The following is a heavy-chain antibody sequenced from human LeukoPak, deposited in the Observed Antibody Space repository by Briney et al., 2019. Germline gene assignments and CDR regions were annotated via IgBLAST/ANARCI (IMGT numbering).Heavy chain of an antibody. CDR2: IYYSGST. Sequence: SETLSLTCTVSGGSINSYYWSWIRQPPGKGLEWIGYIYYSGSTNYNPSLKSRVTISVETSKNQFSLKLSSVTAADTAVYYCARVTGYMIEDYFDYWGQGTLVTVSS. D-gene: IGHD3-22*01. CDR3: ARVTGYMIEDYFDY. J-gene: IGHJ4*02. V-gene: IGHV4-59*01. CDR1: GGSINSYY.